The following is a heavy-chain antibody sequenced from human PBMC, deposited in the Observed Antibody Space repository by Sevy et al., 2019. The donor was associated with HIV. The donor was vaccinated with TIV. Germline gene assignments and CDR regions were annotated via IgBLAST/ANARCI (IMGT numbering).Heavy chain of an antibody. Sequence: ASVKVSCKVSGYSLTGFSMHWVRQSPGKGLEWMATFNPEDDERIYAQKFQARVTMTEDTSTETAYMELSSLSSEDTAVYYCATTKDYYESSGYPFDHWGQGTLVTVSS. CDR3: ATTKDYYESSGYPFDH. CDR2: FNPEDDER. J-gene: IGHJ4*02. V-gene: IGHV1-24*01. CDR1: GYSLTGFS. D-gene: IGHD3-22*01.